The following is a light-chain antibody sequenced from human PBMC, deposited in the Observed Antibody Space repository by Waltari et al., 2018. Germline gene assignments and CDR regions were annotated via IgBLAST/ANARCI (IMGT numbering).Light chain of an antibody. CDR1: ESVLYSSNNKNH. V-gene: IGKV4-1*01. J-gene: IGKJ4*01. CDR3: QQYYNTPLT. CDR2: WAS. Sequence: DIVMTQSPESLEVSLGERATINCKTSESVLYSSNNKNHLDWYQQKPGQPPKLLIYWASTRESGVPERFSGSGSETDFTLTVTSLQAEDVAVYYCQQYYNTPLTFGGGTKVEIK.